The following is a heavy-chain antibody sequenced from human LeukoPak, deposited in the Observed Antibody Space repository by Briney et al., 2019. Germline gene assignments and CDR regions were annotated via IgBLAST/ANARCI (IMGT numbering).Heavy chain of an antibody. CDR3: ARVLSREGYFDY. V-gene: IGHV1-18*01. CDR1: GYTFTNYG. D-gene: IGHD5-24*01. CDR2: ISGYNGDI. Sequence: ASVKVSCKASGYTFTNYGINWVRQAPGHGLEWMGWISGYNGDINYAQRLQGRVTMTTDTSTSTAYMELRSLSSDDTAVYYCARVLSREGYFDYWGQGTLVTVSS. J-gene: IGHJ4*02.